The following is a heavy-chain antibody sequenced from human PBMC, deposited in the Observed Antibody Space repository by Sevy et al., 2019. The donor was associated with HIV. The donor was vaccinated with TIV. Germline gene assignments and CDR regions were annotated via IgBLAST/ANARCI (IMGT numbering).Heavy chain of an antibody. Sequence: GGSLRLSCAASGFTFSIYAMTWVRQAPGKGLEWVSTISVSGGSTYYATSVKGRFTISRDNSKNTLYLQMNSLRAEDTAVYYCAKDHDNNWFDPWGQGTLVTVSS. CDR2: ISVSGGST. CDR3: AKDHDNNWFDP. J-gene: IGHJ5*02. D-gene: IGHD3-9*01. CDR1: GFTFSIYA. V-gene: IGHV3-23*01.